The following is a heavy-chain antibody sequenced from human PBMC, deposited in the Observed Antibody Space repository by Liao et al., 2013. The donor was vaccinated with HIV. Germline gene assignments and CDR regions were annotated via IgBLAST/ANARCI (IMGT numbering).Heavy chain of an antibody. Sequence: QVQLQESGPGLLKPSETLSLTCTVSGDSISSYDWSWIRQLPGKGLEWIGFIYYSGSTNYNPSLKSRVTISVDTSKNQFSLKLTSVTAADTAVYYCARSWSGRGVDYWGQGTLVTVSS. CDR2: IYYSGST. CDR1: GDSISSYD. D-gene: IGHD3-3*01. J-gene: IGHJ4*02. CDR3: ARSWSGRGVDY. V-gene: IGHV4-59*01.